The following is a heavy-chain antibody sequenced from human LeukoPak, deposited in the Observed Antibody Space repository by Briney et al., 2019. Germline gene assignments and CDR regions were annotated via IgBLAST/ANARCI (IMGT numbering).Heavy chain of an antibody. Sequence: SETLSLTCAVYGGSFSGYYWSWIRQPPGKGLEWIGEINHSGSTNYNPSLKCRVTISVDTSKNQFSLKLSSVTAADTAVYYCARGRYYYGSGSYPPFDYWGQGTLVTVSS. CDR2: INHSGST. J-gene: IGHJ4*02. CDR3: ARGRYYYGSGSYPPFDY. V-gene: IGHV4-34*01. D-gene: IGHD3-10*01. CDR1: GGSFSGYY.